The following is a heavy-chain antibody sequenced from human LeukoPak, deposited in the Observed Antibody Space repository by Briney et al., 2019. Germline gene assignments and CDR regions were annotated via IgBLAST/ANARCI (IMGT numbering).Heavy chain of an antibody. V-gene: IGHV3-48*01. Sequence: PGGSLRLSCEASGFTFTKFWMSWVRQAPGKGLEWISYISESSDTIYYADSVKGRFTISRDSAKNSLYLQMNSLRAEDTALYYCARRFDYWGQGTLVTVSS. CDR2: ISESSDTI. J-gene: IGHJ4*02. CDR3: ARRFDY. CDR1: GFTFTKFW.